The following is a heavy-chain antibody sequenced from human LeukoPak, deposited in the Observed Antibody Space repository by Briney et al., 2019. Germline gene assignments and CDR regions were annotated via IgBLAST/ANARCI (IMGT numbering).Heavy chain of an antibody. CDR2: ITQDGSDK. D-gene: IGHD6-13*01. CDR1: GFXFICYW. Sequence: AGSLRVSCVASGFXFICYWMSGVRKAPCKGLELFAKITQDGSDKYYVGSVKGRFTVSRDNAQNSLYLQMNSLRAEDTAIYYCARKWSSSWSSFDYWGQGTLVTVSS. V-gene: IGHV3-7*05. CDR3: ARKWSSSWSSFDY. J-gene: IGHJ4*02.